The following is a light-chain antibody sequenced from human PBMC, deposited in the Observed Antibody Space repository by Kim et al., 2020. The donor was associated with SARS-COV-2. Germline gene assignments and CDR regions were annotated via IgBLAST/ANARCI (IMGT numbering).Light chain of an antibody. V-gene: IGLV1-40*01. J-gene: IGLJ3*02. CDR1: SSNIGAGYD. CDR3: QSYDSRLSGWV. CDR2: ADT. Sequence: QSVLTQPPSVSGAPGQRVTISCTGSSSNIGAGYDVHWYQQLPGRAPKLLIFADTRRPSGVPDRLSDSKSGTSASLAITGLQAEDEADYYCQSYDSRLSGWVFGGGTQLTVL.